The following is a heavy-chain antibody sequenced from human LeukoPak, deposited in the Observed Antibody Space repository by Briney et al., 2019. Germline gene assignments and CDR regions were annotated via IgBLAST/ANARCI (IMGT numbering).Heavy chain of an antibody. J-gene: IGHJ4*02. CDR1: GGSISSHY. CDR3: ASGADYSNYYFDY. CDR2: IYYSGST. D-gene: IGHD4-11*01. Sequence: SETLSLTCTVSGGSISSHYWSWIRQPPGKGLEWIGYIYYSGSTSYNPSLKSRPTISVDTSRNQFSLKLSSVTAADTAVYYCASGADYSNYYFDYWGQGTLVTVSS. V-gene: IGHV4-59*11.